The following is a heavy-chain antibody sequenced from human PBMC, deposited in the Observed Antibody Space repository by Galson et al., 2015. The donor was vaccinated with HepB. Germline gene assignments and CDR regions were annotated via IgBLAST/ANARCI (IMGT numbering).Heavy chain of an antibody. CDR1: GFTFSSNW. J-gene: IGHJ4*02. V-gene: IGHV3-7*03. D-gene: IGHD5-12*01. Sequence: SLRLSCAASGFTFSSNWMSWVRQVPGKGLEWVANIKQDGSEKYYVGSVKGRFTISRDNSKNSLYLQMNSLRVEDTAMYYCAREEYGGSLFDYWGQGTQVTVSS. CDR3: AREEYGGSLFDY. CDR2: IKQDGSEK.